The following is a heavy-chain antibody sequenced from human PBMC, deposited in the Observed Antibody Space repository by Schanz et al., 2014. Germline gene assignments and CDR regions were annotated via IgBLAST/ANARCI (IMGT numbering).Heavy chain of an antibody. Sequence: EVQLLESGGGLVQPGGSLRLSCAASGFTFSSYAMSWVRQAPGKGLEWVSGISGSGGSTYYADSVKGRFTISRDNSKNTLYLQMNSLRAEDRAVGYCAKQIHYDILAVTRNWGQGTLVTVSS. CDR3: AKQIHYDILAVTRN. J-gene: IGHJ4*02. D-gene: IGHD3-9*01. CDR2: ISGSGGST. CDR1: GFTFSSYA. V-gene: IGHV3-23*01.